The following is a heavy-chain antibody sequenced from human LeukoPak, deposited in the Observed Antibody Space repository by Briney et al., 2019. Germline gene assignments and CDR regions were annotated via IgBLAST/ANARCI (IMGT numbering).Heavy chain of an antibody. V-gene: IGHV1-46*01. D-gene: IGHD3-16*01. CDR2: INPSDGAT. CDR3: ARERRGGLSANLGGLFASYYTYYYMDV. J-gene: IGHJ6*03. Sequence: ASVKVSCKASGYTFTMYYIHWVRQVPGQGLEWTGMINPSDGATTYAQRFQGRITMTRDMSTTTVYMDLRSLGSEDTAVYFCARERRGGLSANLGGLFASYYTYYYMDVWGRGTTVTVSS. CDR1: GYTFTMYY.